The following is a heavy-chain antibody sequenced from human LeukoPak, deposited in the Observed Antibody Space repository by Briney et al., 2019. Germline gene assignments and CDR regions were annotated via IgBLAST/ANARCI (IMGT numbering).Heavy chain of an antibody. D-gene: IGHD2-2*01. J-gene: IGHJ4*02. V-gene: IGHV3-9*01. CDR2: ISWNSGSI. Sequence: GRSLRLSCAASGFTFDDYAMHWVRQAPGKGLEWVSGISWNSGSIGYADSVKGRFTISRDNAKNSLYLQMNSLRAEDTALYYCAKDMVPAAHFCHFDYWGQGTLVTVSS. CDR3: AKDMVPAAHFCHFDY. CDR1: GFTFDDYA.